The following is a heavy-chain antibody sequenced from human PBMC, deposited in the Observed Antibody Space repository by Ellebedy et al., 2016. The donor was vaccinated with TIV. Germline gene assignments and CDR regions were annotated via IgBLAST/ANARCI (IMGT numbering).Heavy chain of an antibody. J-gene: IGHJ4*02. CDR2: INHSGGA. D-gene: IGHD2-21*01. Sequence: SETLSLXCAVYSGSFSGHNWSWIRQPPGKRLEWIGEINHSGGAKYNPSLKSRVTLSVDTSKNQFSLKVNSVTAADTGVYYCARGIVALQPLKYFDSWGQGTLVTVSS. CDR3: ARGIVALQPLKYFDS. CDR1: SGSFSGHN. V-gene: IGHV4-34*01.